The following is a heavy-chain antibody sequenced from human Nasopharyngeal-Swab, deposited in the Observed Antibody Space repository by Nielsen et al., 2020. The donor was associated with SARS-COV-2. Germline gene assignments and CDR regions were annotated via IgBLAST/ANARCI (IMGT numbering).Heavy chain of an antibody. V-gene: IGHV1-46*01. Sequence: ASVKVSCKVSGYTLTELSMHWVRQAPGQGLEWMGIINPSGGSTSYAQKFQGRVTMTTDTSTSTAYMELRSLRSDDTAVYYCARLAICGGDCYPFDYWGQGTLVTVSS. CDR1: GYTLTELS. D-gene: IGHD2-21*02. J-gene: IGHJ4*02. CDR2: INPSGGST. CDR3: ARLAICGGDCYPFDY.